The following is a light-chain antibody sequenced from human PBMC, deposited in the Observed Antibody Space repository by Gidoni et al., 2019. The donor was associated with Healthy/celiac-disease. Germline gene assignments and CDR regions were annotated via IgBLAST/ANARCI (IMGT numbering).Light chain of an antibody. CDR3: QQYNSYSWT. CDR2: DAS. Sequence: GDRVTIPCRASQSISSWLAWYQQKPGKAPKLLLYDASSLERGVPSRFSGSGSGTDFTLTISSLQPDDFATYYCQQYNSYSWTFGQGTKVEIK. J-gene: IGKJ1*01. V-gene: IGKV1-5*01. CDR1: QSISSW.